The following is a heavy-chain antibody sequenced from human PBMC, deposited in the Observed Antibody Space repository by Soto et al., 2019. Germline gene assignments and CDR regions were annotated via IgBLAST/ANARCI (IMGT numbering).Heavy chain of an antibody. J-gene: IGHJ4*02. CDR2: INHSGST. CDR1: GGSFSGYY. Sequence: SETLSLTCAVYGGSFSGYYWSWIRQPPGKGLEWIGEINHSGSTNYNPSLKSRVTISVDTSKNQFSLKLSSVTAADTAVYYCARGRLSSSRIFDYWGQGTLVTVSS. V-gene: IGHV4-34*01. CDR3: ARGRLSSSRIFDY. D-gene: IGHD6-13*01.